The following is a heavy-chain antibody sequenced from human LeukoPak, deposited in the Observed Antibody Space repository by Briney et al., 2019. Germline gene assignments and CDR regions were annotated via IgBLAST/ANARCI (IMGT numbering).Heavy chain of an antibody. D-gene: IGHD2-21*02. CDR1: GGTFSSYA. Sequence: ASVKVSCKASGGTFSSYAINWVRQAPGQGLEWMGGIIPIFGTANYAQKFQGRVTITADESTSTAYMELSSLRSEDTAVYYCARAVVVTATTNYYYYSMDVWGQGTTVTVSS. CDR2: IIPIFGTA. V-gene: IGHV1-69*13. J-gene: IGHJ6*02. CDR3: ARAVVVTATTNYYYYSMDV.